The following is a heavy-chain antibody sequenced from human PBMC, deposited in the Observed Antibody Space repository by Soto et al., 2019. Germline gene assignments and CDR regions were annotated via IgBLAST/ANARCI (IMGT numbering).Heavy chain of an antibody. D-gene: IGHD4-17*01. J-gene: IGHJ4*02. CDR3: ARRRDYGGNLFDY. V-gene: IGHV4-30-4*01. Sequence: SETLSLTCTVSGGSISSGDYYWSWIRQPPGKGLEWIGYIYYSGSTYYNPSLKSRVTISVDTSKNQFSLKLSSVTAADTAVYYCARRRDYGGNLFDYWGQGTLVTVSS. CDR2: IYYSGST. CDR1: GGSISSGDYY.